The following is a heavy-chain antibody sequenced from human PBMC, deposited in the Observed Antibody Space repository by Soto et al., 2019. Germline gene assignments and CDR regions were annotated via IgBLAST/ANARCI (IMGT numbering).Heavy chain of an antibody. V-gene: IGHV3-74*01. CDR3: ASQYGSGSYYSYYYYGMDV. D-gene: IGHD3-10*01. CDR2: INSDGSST. Sequence: PGGSLRLSCAASGFTFSSYWMHWVRQAPGKGLVWVSRINSDGSSTSYADSVKGRFTISRDNAKNTLYLQMNSLRAEDTAVYYCASQYGSGSYYSYYYYGMDVWGQGT. CDR1: GFTFSSYW. J-gene: IGHJ6*02.